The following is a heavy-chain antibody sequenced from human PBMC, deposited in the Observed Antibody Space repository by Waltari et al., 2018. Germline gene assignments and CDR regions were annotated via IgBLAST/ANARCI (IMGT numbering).Heavy chain of an antibody. CDR1: GFTFDDYA. CDR2: ISWNSGSI. CDR3: AKDDAGRGYSYGHDAFDI. V-gene: IGHV3-9*01. Sequence: EVQLVESGGGLVQPGRSLRLSCAASGFTFDDYAMHWVRQAPGKGLAWVSGISWNSGSIGYADSVKGRFTISRDNAKNSLYLQMNSLRAEDTALYYCAKDDAGRGYSYGHDAFDIWGQGTMVTVSS. D-gene: IGHD5-18*01. J-gene: IGHJ3*02.